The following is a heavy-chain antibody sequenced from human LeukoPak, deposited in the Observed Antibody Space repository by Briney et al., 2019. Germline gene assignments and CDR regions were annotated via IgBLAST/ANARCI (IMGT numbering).Heavy chain of an antibody. CDR3: ARRSPQCWGGDCYFDY. Sequence: SETLSLTCTVSGGSISNSSDYWGWIRQPPGKGLEWIGSIYYSGSTYYNPSLKSRVTISVDTSRNQFSLKLSSVSAADTAVYYCARRSPQCWGGDCYFDYWGQGTLVTVSS. CDR2: IYYSGST. D-gene: IGHD2-21*02. V-gene: IGHV4-39*01. CDR1: GGSISNSSDY. J-gene: IGHJ4*02.